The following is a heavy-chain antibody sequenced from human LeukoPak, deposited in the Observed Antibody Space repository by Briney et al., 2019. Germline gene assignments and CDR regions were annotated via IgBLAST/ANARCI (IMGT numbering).Heavy chain of an antibody. CDR3: ASLLTSGGNWYFDL. Sequence: SETLTLTCSASGASLSSYYRNWIRRPPGKELEWIGYIYTSGTTDYNPSPKSRVTMSVDTSSNHVSLNQSSVSTADTAVYYYASLLTSGGNWYFDLWGRGTLVTVSS. J-gene: IGHJ2*01. V-gene: IGHV4-4*09. CDR2: IYTSGTT. CDR1: GASLSSYY. D-gene: IGHD3-16*01.